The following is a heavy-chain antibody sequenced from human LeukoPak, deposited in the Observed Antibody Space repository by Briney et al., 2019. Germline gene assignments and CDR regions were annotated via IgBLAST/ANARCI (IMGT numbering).Heavy chain of an antibody. CDR3: AKDDDYYDSSGPYFDY. J-gene: IGHJ4*02. CDR2: ISWNSGSI. D-gene: IGHD3-22*01. CDR1: GFTFDDYA. V-gene: IGHV3-9*01. Sequence: QPGRSLRLSCAASGFTFDDYAMDWVRQAPGKGLEWVSGISWNSGSIGYADSVKGRFTISRDNAKNSLYLQMNSLRAEDTALYYCAKDDDYYDSSGPYFDYWGQGTLVTVSS.